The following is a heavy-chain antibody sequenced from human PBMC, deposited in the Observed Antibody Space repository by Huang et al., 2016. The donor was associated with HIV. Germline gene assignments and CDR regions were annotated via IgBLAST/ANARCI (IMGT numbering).Heavy chain of an antibody. V-gene: IGHV2-5*01. CDR2: IYWNDDK. CDR1: GFSLTPTGIA. CDR3: ARRPLGAGYYFDS. J-gene: IGHJ4*02. D-gene: IGHD3-16*01. Sequence: QITLKESGPTLVKPTQTLTLTCTFSGFSLTPTGIAVGWIRQPPGTALEWLARIYWNDDKRYSPSLKNRLTISKDTSRNQVVLTVTDVDPLDTATYYCARRPLGAGYYFDSWGQGMLVTVTS.